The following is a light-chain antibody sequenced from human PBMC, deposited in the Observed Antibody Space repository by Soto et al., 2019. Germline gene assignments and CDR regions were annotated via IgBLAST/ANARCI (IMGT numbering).Light chain of an antibody. Sequence: EIVMTQSPATQSVSPGERATLSCRASQSVSSNLAWYQQKPGQAPRLLIYGASTRATGIPARFSGSGSGTEFTLTISSLQSEAFAVYYCQQYNNWPQWTFGQGTKVEIK. J-gene: IGKJ1*01. V-gene: IGKV3-15*01. CDR1: QSVSSN. CDR2: GAS. CDR3: QQYNNWPQWT.